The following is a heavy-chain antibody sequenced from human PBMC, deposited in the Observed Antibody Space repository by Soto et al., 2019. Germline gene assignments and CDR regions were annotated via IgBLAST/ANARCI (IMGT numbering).Heavy chain of an antibody. Sequence: QVQLVQSGAEVKKPGASVKVSCKASGYTFTSYDINWVRQATGQGLEWMGWMNPNSGNTGYAQKFQGRVMTRNTSISTAYRELSRLRSEDTAVYYCARERTVAGNDYWGQGTLVTVSS. V-gene: IGHV1-8*01. D-gene: IGHD6-19*01. CDR1: GYTFTSYD. CDR2: MNPNSGNT. CDR3: ARERTVAGNDY. J-gene: IGHJ4*02.